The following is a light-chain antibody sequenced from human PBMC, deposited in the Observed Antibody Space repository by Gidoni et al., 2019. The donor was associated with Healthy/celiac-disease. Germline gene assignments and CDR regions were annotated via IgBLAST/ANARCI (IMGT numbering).Light chain of an antibody. CDR1: QSISSY. J-gene: IGKJ2*01. CDR3: QQSYSTPPEYT. Sequence: DIQMTQSPSSLSASVGDRVTITCRASQSISSYLNWYQQKPGKAPKLLIYAASSLQSGLPSRFSGSGSGTDFTLTISSLQPEDFATYYCQQSYSTPPEYTFXQXTKLEIK. V-gene: IGKV1-39*01. CDR2: AAS.